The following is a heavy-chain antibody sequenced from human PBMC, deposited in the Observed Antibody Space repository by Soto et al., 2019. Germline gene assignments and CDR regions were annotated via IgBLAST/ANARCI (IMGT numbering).Heavy chain of an antibody. CDR1: GYTFTSYG. D-gene: IGHD3-10*01. Sequence: ASVKVSCKASGYTFTSYGISWVRQAPGQGLEWMGWISAYNGNTNYAQKLQGRVTMTTDTSTSTAYMELRSLRSDDTAVYYCARVAEYYGSGSYYWFDPRGQGTLVTVSS. V-gene: IGHV1-18*01. CDR2: ISAYNGNT. J-gene: IGHJ5*02. CDR3: ARVAEYYGSGSYYWFDP.